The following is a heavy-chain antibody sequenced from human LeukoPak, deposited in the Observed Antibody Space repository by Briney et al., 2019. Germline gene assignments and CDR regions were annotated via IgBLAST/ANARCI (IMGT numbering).Heavy chain of an antibody. J-gene: IGHJ5*02. CDR2: ISGSGGST. V-gene: IGHV3-23*01. CDR3: AKDTETRSPDVLRYFDWPSS. Sequence: GGSPRLSCAASGFTFSSYAMSWVRQAPGKGLEWVSAISGSGGSTYYADSVKGRFTISRDNSKNTLYLQMNSLRAEDTAVYYCAKDTETRSPDVLRYFDWPSSWGQGTLVTVSS. CDR1: GFTFSSYA. D-gene: IGHD3-9*01.